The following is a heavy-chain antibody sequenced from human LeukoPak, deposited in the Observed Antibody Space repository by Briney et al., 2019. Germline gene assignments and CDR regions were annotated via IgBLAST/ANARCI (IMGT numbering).Heavy chain of an antibody. J-gene: IGHJ4*02. Sequence: AASVKVSCKASGYTFTGYYMHWVRQAPGQGLEWMGWINPKSGGTNYAQKFQGRVTMTRDTSISTAYMELSRLRSDDTAVYYCARGGIAVGTFLEYWGQGNLVTVSS. CDR2: INPKSGGT. CDR3: ARGGIAVGTFLEY. V-gene: IGHV1-2*02. D-gene: IGHD6-19*01. CDR1: GYTFTGYY.